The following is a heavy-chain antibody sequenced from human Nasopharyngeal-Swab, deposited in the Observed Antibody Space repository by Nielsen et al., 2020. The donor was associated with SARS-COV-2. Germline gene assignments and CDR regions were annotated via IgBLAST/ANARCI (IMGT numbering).Heavy chain of an antibody. J-gene: IGHJ6*02. D-gene: IGHD6-13*01. CDR3: ARYPSSSWSSYGMDV. Sequence: CIRQSPVKGLEWIGYIYYTGSTYCNPSLKSRVTISVDTSKNQFSLKLTSVTAADTAVYYCARYPSSSWSSYGMDVWGQGTTVTVSS. V-gene: IGHV4-31*02. CDR2: IYYTGST.